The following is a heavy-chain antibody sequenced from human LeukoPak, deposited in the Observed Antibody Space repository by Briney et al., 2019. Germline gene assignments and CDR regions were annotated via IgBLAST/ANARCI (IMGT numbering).Heavy chain of an antibody. Sequence: GGSLRLSCADSGFTFSSYEMNWVRQVPGKGLEWVSTISGRGGDTDYADSVKGRFIISRDSSENTLYLQMHSLGVEDTGVYYCAKGLWASTVGATGIFFDYWGQGIQVTVSS. CDR2: ISGRGGDT. CDR3: AKGLWASTVGATGIFFDY. D-gene: IGHD1-26*01. V-gene: IGHV3-23*01. CDR1: GFTFSSYE. J-gene: IGHJ4*02.